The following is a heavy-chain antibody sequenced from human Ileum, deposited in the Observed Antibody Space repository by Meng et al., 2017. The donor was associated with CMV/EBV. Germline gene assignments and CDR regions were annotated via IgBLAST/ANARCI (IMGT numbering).Heavy chain of an antibody. CDR2: ITGSGSRT. CDR3: DASDY. V-gene: IGHV3-23*01. CDR1: GFSFRNFD. Sequence: GGSLRLSCAASGFSFRNFDMSWARQAPGKGLEWVATITGSGSRTHYADSVKGRFTISRDNSKNTLYLQINSLRVEDTAIYYCDASDYWGQGTRVTVSS. D-gene: IGHD6-6*01. J-gene: IGHJ4*02.